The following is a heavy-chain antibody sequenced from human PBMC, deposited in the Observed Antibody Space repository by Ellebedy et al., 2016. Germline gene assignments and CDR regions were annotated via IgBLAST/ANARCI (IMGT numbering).Heavy chain of an antibody. CDR3: ARHVRSLTSTGTTYSWFDP. CDR2: INHSGST. D-gene: IGHD1-1*01. CDR1: GGSFSGYY. J-gene: IGHJ5*02. V-gene: IGHV4-34*01. Sequence: SETLSLTCAVYGGSFSGYYWSWIRQPPGKGLEWIGEINHSGSTNYNPSLKSRVTISVDTSKNQFSLKLSSVTAADTAVYYCARHVRSLTSTGTTYSWFDPWGQGTLVTVSS.